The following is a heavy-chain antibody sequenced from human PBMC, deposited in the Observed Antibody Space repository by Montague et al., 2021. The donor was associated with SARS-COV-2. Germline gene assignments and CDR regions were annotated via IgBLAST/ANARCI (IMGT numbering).Heavy chain of an antibody. CDR3: ARSGVGIFDFSYFDS. J-gene: IGHJ4*02. CDR1: GFSISSGYY. CDR2: RYQNGAT. Sequence: SETLSLTCSVSGFSISSGYYWGWIRQTPGKGLEWIGSRYQNGATYYSPSLKRPVTILLDTSKNPFSLRLTSVTAADTAVYYCARSGVGIFDFSYFDSWGQGSLVVVSS. D-gene: IGHD3-3*01. V-gene: IGHV4-38-2*02.